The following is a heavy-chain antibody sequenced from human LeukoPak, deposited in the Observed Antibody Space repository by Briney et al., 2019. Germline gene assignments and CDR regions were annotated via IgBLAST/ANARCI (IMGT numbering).Heavy chain of an antibody. CDR1: GDSITSSY. D-gene: IGHD1-1*01. V-gene: IGHV4-59*13. Sequence: SETLSLTCTVSGDSITSSYWSWMRLPPGKGLEWIGYIFYTVYTNYNPSLKSRVTISMDISKNQVSLHLNSVTTADTAVYYCARAPIGSADHWGPGAQVTVSS. CDR3: ARAPIGSADH. CDR2: IFYTVYT. J-gene: IGHJ4*02.